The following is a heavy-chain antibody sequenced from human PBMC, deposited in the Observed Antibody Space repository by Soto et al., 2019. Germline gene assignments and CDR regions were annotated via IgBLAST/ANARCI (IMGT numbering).Heavy chain of an antibody. CDR1: GGSFRGYF. Sequence: ETLSVTCAGSGGSFRGYFWSWIRQSPDKGLEWIGEINDSGNTYYNPSFKSRLTISVETSRSQISLRMTSVTAADSAVYYCQGGDFWGQGTRVTVSS. CDR2: INDSGNT. J-gene: IGHJ4*02. CDR3: QGGDF. V-gene: IGHV4-34*01. D-gene: IGHD3-16*01.